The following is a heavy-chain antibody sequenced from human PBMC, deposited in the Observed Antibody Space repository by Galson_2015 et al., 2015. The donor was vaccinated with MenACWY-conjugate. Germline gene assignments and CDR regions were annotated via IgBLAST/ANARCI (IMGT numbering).Heavy chain of an antibody. D-gene: IGHD2-2*01. V-gene: IGHV3-7*01. CDR1: GFTFGTYW. CDR2: IKYDGSEQ. CDR3: VRDPGTIIKYHFDY. J-gene: IGHJ4*02. Sequence: SLRLSCAASGFTFGTYWMTWVRQAPGKGLEWVANIKYDGSEQYYVDSVRGRFTISRDNARNSVYLQMNSLRAEDTAVYYCVRDPGTIIKYHFDYWGQGSLVTVSS.